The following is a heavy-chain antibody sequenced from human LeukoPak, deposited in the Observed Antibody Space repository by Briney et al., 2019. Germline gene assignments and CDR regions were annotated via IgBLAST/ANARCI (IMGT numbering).Heavy chain of an antibody. CDR1: GGSISSGSYY. J-gene: IGHJ6*02. V-gene: IGHV4-61*02. D-gene: IGHD3-3*01. CDR2: IYTSGST. Sequence: SQTLSLTCTVSGGSISSGSYYWSWIRQPAGKGLEWIGRIYTSGSTNYNPSIKSRVTISVDTSKNQFSLKLSSVTAADTAVYYCAGTQTYYDFWSGQKQYYYGMDVWGQGTTVTVSS. CDR3: AGTQTYYDFWSGQKQYYYGMDV.